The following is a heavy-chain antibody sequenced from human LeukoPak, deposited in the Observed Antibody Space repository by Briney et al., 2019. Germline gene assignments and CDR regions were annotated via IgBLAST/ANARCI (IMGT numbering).Heavy chain of an antibody. V-gene: IGHV3-66*01. J-gene: IGHJ4*02. D-gene: IGHD6-25*01. CDR1: GFAVFSNY. CDR3: ATPSGGY. Sequence: PGGSLRLSCAASGFAVFSNYMNWVRQAPGKGLEWVSVIYSDGDTSYADSVKGRFTISIDISKNTLYLQMNSLRAGDTAVYYCATPSGGYWGQGTLVTVSS. CDR2: IYSDGDT.